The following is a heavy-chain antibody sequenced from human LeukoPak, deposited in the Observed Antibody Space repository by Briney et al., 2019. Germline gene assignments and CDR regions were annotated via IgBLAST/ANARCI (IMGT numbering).Heavy chain of an antibody. D-gene: IGHD2-2*01. CDR2: FSYDGSNK. Sequence: GGPLRLSCTASGFTLSSYDMLCVRQSPGKAVEEWVGFSYDGSNKYYADSVKGRFTISRDNSKNTLYLQMNSLRAEDTAVYYCARDKASHSYDYWGQGTLVTVSS. CDR3: ARDKASHSYDY. CDR1: GFTLSSYD. V-gene: IGHV3-30*04. J-gene: IGHJ4*02.